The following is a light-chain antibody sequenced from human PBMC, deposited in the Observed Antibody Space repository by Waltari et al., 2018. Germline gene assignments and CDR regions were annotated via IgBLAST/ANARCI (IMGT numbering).Light chain of an antibody. Sequence: NFMLTQPHSVSESPGKTVTISCTRSTGSIASHYVPWYQQRPGSSPTTVIYEDNQRPSGVPDRFSGSIDSSSNSASLTISGLKTDDEADYYCQSYDSSNRVCGGGTKLTVL. CDR2: EDN. CDR3: QSYDSSNRV. V-gene: IGLV6-57*01. CDR1: TGSIASHY. J-gene: IGLJ3*02.